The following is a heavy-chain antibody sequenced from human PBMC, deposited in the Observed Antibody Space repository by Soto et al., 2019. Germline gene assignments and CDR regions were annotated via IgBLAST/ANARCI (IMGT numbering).Heavy chain of an antibody. CDR1: GFTFSSYW. Sequence: PGGSLRLSCAASGFTFSSYWMHWVRQAPGKGLVWVSRINSDGSSTSYADSVKGRFTISRDNAKNTLYLQMNSLRAEDTAVYYCAREGHYYGSGRYLYYWGQGTLVTVSS. CDR3: AREGHYYGSGRYLYY. CDR2: INSDGSST. D-gene: IGHD3-10*01. V-gene: IGHV3-74*01. J-gene: IGHJ4*02.